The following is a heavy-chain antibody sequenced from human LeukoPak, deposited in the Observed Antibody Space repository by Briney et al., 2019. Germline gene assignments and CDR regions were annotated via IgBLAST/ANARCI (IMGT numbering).Heavy chain of an antibody. J-gene: IGHJ6*02. D-gene: IGHD6-6*01. V-gene: IGHV1-24*01. CDR3: ARDSGAARRKYYGMDV. Sequence: ASVKVSCKVSGYTLTELSMHWVRQAPGKGLEWMGGFDPEDGETIYVQKFQGRVTMSTDTSTSTAYMEVRSLRSDDTAVYYCARDSGAARRKYYGMDVWGQGTTVTVSS. CDR2: FDPEDGET. CDR1: GYTLTELS.